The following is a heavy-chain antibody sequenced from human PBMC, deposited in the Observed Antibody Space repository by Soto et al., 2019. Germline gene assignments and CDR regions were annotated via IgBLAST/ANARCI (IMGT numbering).Heavy chain of an antibody. CDR1: GGTFSSYT. V-gene: IGHV1-69*02. CDR3: AHLDYDIVATKDPFDY. CDR2: IIPILGIA. Sequence: GASVKVSCKASGGTFSSYTISWVRQAPGQGLEWMGRIIPILGIANYAQKFQGRVTITADKSTSTAYMELSSLRSEDTAVYYCAHLDYDIVATKDPFDYWGQGTLVTVSS. D-gene: IGHD5-12*01. J-gene: IGHJ4*02.